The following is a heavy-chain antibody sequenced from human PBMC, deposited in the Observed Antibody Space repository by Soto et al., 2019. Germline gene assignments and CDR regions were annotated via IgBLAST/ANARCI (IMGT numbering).Heavy chain of an antibody. V-gene: IGHV1-69*13. CDR1: GGTXTSYA. J-gene: IGHJ6*02. CDR2: IIPIFGTA. D-gene: IGHD5-18*01. CDR3: ARGRGYSYGYWRYGMDV. Sequence: SXKVSCKASGGTXTSYAIGLVRQAPGQGLEWMGGIIPIFGTANYAQKFQGRVTSTADESTSTAYMELSSLRSEDTAVYYCARGRGYSYGYWRYGMDVWGQGTTGTVSS.